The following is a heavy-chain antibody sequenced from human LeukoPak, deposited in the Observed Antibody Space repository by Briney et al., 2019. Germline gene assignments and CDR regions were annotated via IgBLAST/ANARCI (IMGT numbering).Heavy chain of an antibody. Sequence: GGSLRLSCAASGFTFSDYSMNWVRQAPGRGLEWVSSISGSSSYIFYADAVKGRFTISRDNAKNSLYLQMNSLRAEDTAVYYCARYGDFWSGYYQGAFDIWGQGTMVTVSS. V-gene: IGHV3-21*01. CDR1: GFTFSDYS. D-gene: IGHD3-3*01. CDR2: ISGSSSYI. J-gene: IGHJ3*02. CDR3: ARYGDFWSGYYQGAFDI.